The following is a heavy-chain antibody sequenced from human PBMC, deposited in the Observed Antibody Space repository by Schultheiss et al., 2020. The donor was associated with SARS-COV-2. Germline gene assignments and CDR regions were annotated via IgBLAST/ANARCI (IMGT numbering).Heavy chain of an antibody. CDR1: GFTFSSYW. D-gene: IGHD2-2*01. Sequence: GESLKISCAASGFTFSSYWMSWVRQAPGKGLEWVANIKQDGSEKYYVDSVKGRFTISRDNAKNSLYLQMNSLRAEDTAVYYCARDLGDIVVVPAAMWFDPWGQGTLVTVSS. CDR2: IKQDGSEK. V-gene: IGHV3-7*01. CDR3: ARDLGDIVVVPAAMWFDP. J-gene: IGHJ5*02.